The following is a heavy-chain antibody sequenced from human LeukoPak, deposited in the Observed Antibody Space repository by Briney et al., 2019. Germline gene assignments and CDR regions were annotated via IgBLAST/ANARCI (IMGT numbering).Heavy chain of an antibody. CDR1: VGTFSSYA. CDR2: IIPIFGTA. J-gene: IGHJ4*02. V-gene: IGHV1-69*13. D-gene: IGHD2-8*01. Sequence: ASVKVSCKASVGTFSSYAISWVRQAPGQGLEWMGGIIPIFGTANYAQKFQGRVTITADESTSPAYMELSSLRSEDTAVYYCASGPSGYCTNGVCYYFDYWGQGTLVTVSS. CDR3: ASGPSGYCTNGVCYYFDY.